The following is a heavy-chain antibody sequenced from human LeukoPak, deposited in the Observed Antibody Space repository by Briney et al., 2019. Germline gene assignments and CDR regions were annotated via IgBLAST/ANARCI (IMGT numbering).Heavy chain of an antibody. CDR2: INHSGST. J-gene: IGHJ6*02. Sequence: SETLSLTCAVYGGSFRGYYWSWIRQPPGKGLEWIGEINHSGSTNYNPSLKSRVTISVDTSKNQFSLKLSSVTAADTAVYYCARAKRSPPVPAMVNRYYYYGMDVWGQGTTVTVSS. CDR1: GGSFRGYY. V-gene: IGHV4-34*01. CDR3: ARAKRSPPVPAMVNRYYYYGMDV. D-gene: IGHD5-18*01.